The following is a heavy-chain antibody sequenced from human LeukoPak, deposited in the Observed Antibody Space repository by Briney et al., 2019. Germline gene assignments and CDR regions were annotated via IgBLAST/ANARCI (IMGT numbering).Heavy chain of an antibody. J-gene: IGHJ4*02. Sequence: GGSLRLSCAASGFTFSSYAMSWVRQAPGKGLEWVSAISGSGGSTYYADSVKGRFTISRDNSKNTLYLQMNSLRAEDTAVYYCAKKGDYYDSSGYGVYGWGQGTLVTVSS. CDR3: AKKGDYYDSSGYGVYG. V-gene: IGHV3-23*01. CDR2: ISGSGGST. D-gene: IGHD3-22*01. CDR1: GFTFSSYA.